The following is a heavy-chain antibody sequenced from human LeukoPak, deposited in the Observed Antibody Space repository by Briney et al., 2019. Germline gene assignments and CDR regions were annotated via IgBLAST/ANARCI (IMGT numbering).Heavy chain of an antibody. CDR3: ARDRAYKAFDY. CDR1: GFTFITSW. V-gene: IGHV3-7*01. Sequence: GGSLRLSCSASGFTFITSWMNWVRQAPGKGLEWVASITPNGSEKYYVDSVRGRFTISRDDDENSVYLQMNSLRAEDTAVYYCARDRAYKAFDYWGQGNLVSVSS. CDR2: ITPNGSEK. J-gene: IGHJ4*02. D-gene: IGHD5-24*01.